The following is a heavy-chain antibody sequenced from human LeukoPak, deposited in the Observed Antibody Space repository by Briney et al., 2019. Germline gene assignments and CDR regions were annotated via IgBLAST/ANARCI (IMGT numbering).Heavy chain of an antibody. CDR3: AKEVGIWFGELSALGDY. Sequence: PGGSLRLSCVASGFTFSSYWMHWVRQDPRKGLVWVSRINGDGRNINYADSVRGRFTISRDNAKNTLYLQLNSLRADDTAVYYCAKEVGIWFGELSALGDYWGQGTLVTVSS. V-gene: IGHV3-74*01. D-gene: IGHD3-10*01. J-gene: IGHJ4*02. CDR1: GFTFSSYW. CDR2: INGDGRNI.